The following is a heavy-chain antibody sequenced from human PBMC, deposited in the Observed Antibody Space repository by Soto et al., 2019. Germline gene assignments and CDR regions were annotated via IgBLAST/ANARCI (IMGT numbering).Heavy chain of an antibody. CDR2: IDWDDDK. D-gene: IGHD4-17*01. CDR3: ARIPDYVDGTDV. V-gene: IGHV2-70*04. CDR1: GFSLSTSGMR. J-gene: IGHJ6*02. Sequence: SGPTLVNPSHTLTLTCTFSGFSLSTSGMRVSWIRQPPGKALEWLARIDWDDDKFYSTSLKTRLTISKDTSKNQVVLTMTNMDPVDTATYYCARIPDYVDGTDVWGQGTTVTVSS.